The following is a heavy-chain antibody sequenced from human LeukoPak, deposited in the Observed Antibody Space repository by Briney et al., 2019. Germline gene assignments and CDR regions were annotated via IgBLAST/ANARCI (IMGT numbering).Heavy chain of an antibody. CDR2: IYYSGST. CDR3: AREFGYAVTSLDY. CDR1: GGSISSGDYY. Sequence: SQTLSLTCTVSGGSISSGDYYWSWIRQPPGKGLEWIGYIYYSGSTYYNPSLKSRVTISVDTSKNQFSLKLSSVTAADTAVYYCAREFGYAVTSLDYWGQGTLVTVSS. D-gene: IGHD4-17*01. J-gene: IGHJ4*02. V-gene: IGHV4-30-4*08.